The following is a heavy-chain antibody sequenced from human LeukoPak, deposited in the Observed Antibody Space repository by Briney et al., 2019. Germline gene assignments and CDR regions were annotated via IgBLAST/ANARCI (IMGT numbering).Heavy chain of an antibody. CDR3: ARVVDTHFDY. Sequence: GGSLRLSCAASGFIFSSYAMSWVRQAPGKGLEWVSGISGSGGSTYYADSVKGRFTISRDNSKNTLYVQMNSLRAEDTAVYYCARVVDTHFDYWGQGTLVTVSS. D-gene: IGHD5-18*01. V-gene: IGHV3-23*01. J-gene: IGHJ4*02. CDR1: GFIFSSYA. CDR2: ISGSGGST.